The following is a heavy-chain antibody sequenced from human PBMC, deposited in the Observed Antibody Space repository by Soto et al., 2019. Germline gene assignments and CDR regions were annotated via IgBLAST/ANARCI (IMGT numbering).Heavy chain of an antibody. Sequence: ASVKVSCKASGYTFTGYYMHWVRQAPGQGLEWMGWINPNSGGTNYAQKFQGRVTMTRDTSISTAYMELSRLRSDDTAVYYWARVYCGGDCYPDYYYYYGMDVWGQGTTVTVSS. V-gene: IGHV1-2*02. CDR2: INPNSGGT. CDR1: GYTFTGYY. J-gene: IGHJ6*02. D-gene: IGHD2-21*02. CDR3: ARVYCGGDCYPDYYYYYGMDV.